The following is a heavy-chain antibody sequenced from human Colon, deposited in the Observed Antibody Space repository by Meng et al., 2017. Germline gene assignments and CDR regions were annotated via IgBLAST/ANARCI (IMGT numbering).Heavy chain of an antibody. CDR3: ARNGFYSLGY. Sequence: GPGLRKLSATPSLPSAVPGTSTPYCSGWSWLRPPPGKGLEWIGEIHHGRGTNYNPALRSRVTFSLDKSRNQLSLTLASVTAADTAVYYCARNGFYSLGYWGPGALVTVSS. V-gene: IGHV4-4*02. CDR2: IHHGRGT. D-gene: IGHD3-22*01. CDR1: GTSTPYCSG. J-gene: IGHJ4*02.